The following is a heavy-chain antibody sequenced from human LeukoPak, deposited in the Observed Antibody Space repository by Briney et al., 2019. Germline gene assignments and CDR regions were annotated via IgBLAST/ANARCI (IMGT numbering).Heavy chain of an antibody. V-gene: IGHV3-13*01. Sequence: GGSLRLSCAASGVTFSSFDMHWVRQPTGQGLEWVSTIGTASDTYYPGSVEGRFTLSRDNAKNSLYLQMNSLTAGDTAVYYCARGPPRGKYYYMDDWGKGTTVTVSS. CDR1: GVTFSSFD. D-gene: IGHD1-1*01. CDR2: IGTASDT. CDR3: ARGPPRGKYYYMDD. J-gene: IGHJ6*03.